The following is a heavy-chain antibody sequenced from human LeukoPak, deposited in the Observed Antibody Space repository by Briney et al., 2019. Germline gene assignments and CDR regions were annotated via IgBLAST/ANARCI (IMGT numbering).Heavy chain of an antibody. Sequence: SETLSLTCTVSGESISRYYWSWIRQSPGKGLEWIGYFYFGGSTNYNPSLKSRVTISADTSKNQFSLKLNSLTTADTAVYYCTRGAGWLIDYWGQGTLVTVSS. J-gene: IGHJ4*02. CDR1: GESISRYY. CDR3: TRGAGWLIDY. D-gene: IGHD3-16*01. V-gene: IGHV4-59*01. CDR2: FYFGGST.